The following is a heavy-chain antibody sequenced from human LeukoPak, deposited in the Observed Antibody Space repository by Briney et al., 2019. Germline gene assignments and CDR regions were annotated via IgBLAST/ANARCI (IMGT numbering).Heavy chain of an antibody. CDR1: GGSISTYY. CDR2: IYYSGST. J-gene: IGHJ4*02. D-gene: IGHD3-22*01. V-gene: IGHV4-59*05. Sequence: SETLSLTCTVSGGSISTYYWNWIRQPPGKGLEWIGSIYYSGSTYYNPSLENRVTISIDTSKNHFSLKLSSLSAADTSVYYCAKRDDSGGNLVDLWGQGTLVTVS. CDR3: AKRDDSGGNLVDL.